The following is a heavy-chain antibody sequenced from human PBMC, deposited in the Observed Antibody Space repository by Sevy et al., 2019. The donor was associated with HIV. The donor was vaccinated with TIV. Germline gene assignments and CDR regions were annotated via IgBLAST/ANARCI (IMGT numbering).Heavy chain of an antibody. Sequence: ASVKVSCKASGDTFRDYAISWVRQAPGQGLEWMGGIIPLENITNYAERFQGRVSIIADKSTSSIYMELSRLRSDDTALYFCARRSNDFWNGYFDSWGLGSLVTVSS. V-gene: IGHV1-69*10. CDR1: GDTFRDYA. J-gene: IGHJ4*02. CDR2: IIPLENIT. CDR3: ARRSNDFWNGYFDS. D-gene: IGHD3-3*01.